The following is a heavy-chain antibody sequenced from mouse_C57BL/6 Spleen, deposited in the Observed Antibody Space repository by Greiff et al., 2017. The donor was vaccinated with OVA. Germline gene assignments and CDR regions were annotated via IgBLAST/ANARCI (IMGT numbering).Heavy chain of an antibody. D-gene: IGHD1-1*01. CDR2: IYPRDGSN. J-gene: IGHJ2*01. CDR3: ARERVTTVEYYFDY. Sequence: VQLQQSGPELVKPGASVKLSCKASGYTFTSYDINWVKQRPGQGLEWIGWIYPRDGSNKYNEKFKGKATLTVDTSSSTAYMELHSLTSEDSAVYFCARERVTTVEYYFDYWGQGTTLTVSS. V-gene: IGHV1-85*01. CDR1: GYTFTSYD.